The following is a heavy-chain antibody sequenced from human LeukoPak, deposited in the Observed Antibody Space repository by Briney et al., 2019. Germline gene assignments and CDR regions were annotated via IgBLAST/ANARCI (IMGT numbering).Heavy chain of an antibody. D-gene: IGHD3-22*01. CDR3: ATDIGYDSSGYYSWGGY. CDR1: GYTFTGYY. CDR2: INPNSGGT. Sequence: ASVKVSCKASGYTFTGYYMHWVRQAPGQGLEWMGWINPNSGGTNYAQKFQGRVTMTRDTSISTAYMELSSLRSEDTAVYYCATDIGYDSSGYYSWGGYWGQGTLVTVSS. J-gene: IGHJ4*02. V-gene: IGHV1-2*02.